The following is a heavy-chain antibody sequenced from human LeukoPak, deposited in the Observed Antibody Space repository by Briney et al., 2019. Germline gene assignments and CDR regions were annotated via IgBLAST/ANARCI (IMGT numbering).Heavy chain of an antibody. CDR1: GFTFSSYA. D-gene: IGHD2-21*02. CDR2: ISGSGGST. J-gene: IGHJ5*02. V-gene: IGHV3-23*01. Sequence: AGGSLRLSCAASGFTFSSYAMSWVRQAPGKGLEWVSAISGSGGSTYYADSVKGRFTISRDNSKNTLYLQMNSLRAEDTAVYYCARPPYCGGDCYSAWGQGTLVTVSS. CDR3: ARPPYCGGDCYSA.